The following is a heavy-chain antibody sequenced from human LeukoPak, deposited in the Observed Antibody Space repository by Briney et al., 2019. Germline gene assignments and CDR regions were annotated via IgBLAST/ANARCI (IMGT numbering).Heavy chain of an antibody. V-gene: IGHV4-4*02. CDR2: IYHSGST. D-gene: IGHD2-15*01. CDR1: GGSISSSNW. CDR3: ASKRGGYCSGGSCYLYYFDY. Sequence: SGTLSLTCAVSGGSISSSNWWSWVRQPPGKGLEWIGEIYHSGSTNYNPSLKSRVTISVDKSKNQFSLKLSSVTAADTAVYYCASKRGGYCSGGSCYLYYFDYWGQGTLVTVPS. J-gene: IGHJ4*02.